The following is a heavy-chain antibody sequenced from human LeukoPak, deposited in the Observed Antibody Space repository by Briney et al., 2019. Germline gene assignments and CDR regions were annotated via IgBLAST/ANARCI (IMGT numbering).Heavy chain of an antibody. CDR2: IYHSGIT. Sequence: PSETLSLTCTVSGYSIRSGFYWGWIRQPPGKGLQWIGNIYHSGITYYTPSLKSRVTISVDTSKNQFYLKLSSVTAADTAVYYCARDPPYYYGSGSYFAGPRFDPWGQGTLVTVSS. CDR3: ARDPPYYYGSGSYFAGPRFDP. D-gene: IGHD3-10*01. V-gene: IGHV4-38-2*02. J-gene: IGHJ5*02. CDR1: GYSIRSGFY.